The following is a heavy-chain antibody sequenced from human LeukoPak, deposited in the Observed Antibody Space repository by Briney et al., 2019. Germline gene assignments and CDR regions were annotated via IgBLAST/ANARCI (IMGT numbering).Heavy chain of an antibody. D-gene: IGHD1-1*01. J-gene: IGHJ4*02. CDR3: ARDPPGTGHYFDY. CDR1: GFTFSSYS. Sequence: PGGSLRLSCAASGFTFSSYSMNSVRQAPGKGLEWVSSISSSSSYIYYADSVKGRFTISRDNAKNSLYLQMNSLRAEDTAVYYCARDPPGTGHYFDYWGQGTLVTVSS. V-gene: IGHV3-21*01. CDR2: ISSSSSYI.